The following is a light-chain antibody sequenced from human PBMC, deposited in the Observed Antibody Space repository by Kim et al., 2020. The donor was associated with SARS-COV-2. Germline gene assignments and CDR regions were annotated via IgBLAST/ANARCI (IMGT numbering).Light chain of an antibody. Sequence: ASGGDSCTITCQASPDIGFWLAWYQQKPGRAPKLLIYAASSLQSGVPSRFSGSGFGTEFTLTITSLQPEDLATYSCQQARSFPHTFGGGTKLEI. CDR2: AAS. CDR3: QQARSFPHT. V-gene: IGKV1-12*01. J-gene: IGKJ4*01. CDR1: PDIGFW.